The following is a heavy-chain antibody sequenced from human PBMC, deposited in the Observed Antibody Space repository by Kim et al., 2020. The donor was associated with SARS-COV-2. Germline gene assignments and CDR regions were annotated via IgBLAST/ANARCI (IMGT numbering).Heavy chain of an antibody. CDR2: ISYDGSNK. D-gene: IGHD3-16*02. V-gene: IGHV3-30*04. J-gene: IGHJ4*02. CDR1: GFTFSSYA. CDR3: ARDRSGVWGSYRQWTSEFDY. Sequence: GGSLRLSCAASGFTFSSYAMHWVRQAPGKGLEWVAVISYDGSNKYYADSVKGRFTISRDNSKNTLYLQMNSLRAEDTAVYYCARDRSGVWGSYRQWTSEFDYWGQGTLVTVSS.